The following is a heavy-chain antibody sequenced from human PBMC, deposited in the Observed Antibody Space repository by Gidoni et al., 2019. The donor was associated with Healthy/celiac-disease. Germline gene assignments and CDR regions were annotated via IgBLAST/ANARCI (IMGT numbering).Heavy chain of an antibody. Sequence: VSVIYSGGSTYYADSVKGRFTISRDNSKKPLYLQMNSRRAEDTAVYDCASSRLLDAFDIWGQGTMVTVSS. V-gene: IGHV3-66*02. D-gene: IGHD2-21*01. J-gene: IGHJ3*02. CDR2: IYSGGST. CDR3: ASSRLLDAFDI.